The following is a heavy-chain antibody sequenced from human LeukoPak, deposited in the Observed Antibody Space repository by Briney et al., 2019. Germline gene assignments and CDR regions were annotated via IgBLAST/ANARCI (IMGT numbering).Heavy chain of an antibody. J-gene: IGHJ4*02. V-gene: IGHV3-30*04. CDR3: ASQGGVKYQLLMYFFDY. D-gene: IGHD2-2*01. CDR1: GFTFSSYA. Sequence: PGGSLRLSCAASGFTFSSYAMHWVRQAPGKGLEWVAVISYDGSNKYYADSVKGRFTISRDNSKNTLFLQMNSLRAEDTAVYYCASQGGVKYQLLMYFFDYWGQGTLVTVSS. CDR2: ISYDGSNK.